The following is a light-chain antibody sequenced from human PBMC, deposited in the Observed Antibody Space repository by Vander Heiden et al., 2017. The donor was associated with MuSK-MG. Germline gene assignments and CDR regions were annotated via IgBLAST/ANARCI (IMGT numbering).Light chain of an antibody. CDR2: AAP. J-gene: IGKJ1*01. V-gene: IGKV1-39*01. CDR3: QQSYSSPQT. Sequence: DIQMTQSPSSLSASVGDRVTITCRARQRISTYLNWYQQKPGKAPKLLIYAAPTLQSGVPSSFSGSGSGTDFTLTIISLQPEDFATYYCQQSYSSPQTFGQGTKVEIK. CDR1: QRISTY.